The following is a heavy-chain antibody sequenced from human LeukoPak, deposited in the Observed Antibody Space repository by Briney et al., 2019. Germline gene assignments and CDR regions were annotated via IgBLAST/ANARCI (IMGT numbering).Heavy chain of an antibody. CDR1: GYTFSGYY. Sequence: ASMTVSCKASGYTFSGYYMHWVRQAPGQGLEWMGWINPNSGGTNYAQTFQGRVTMTRDTSISTAYMELSSLRSDDTAVYYCARDRQQPAGWFDPWGQGTLVTVSS. V-gene: IGHV1-2*02. CDR2: INPNSGGT. CDR3: ARDRQQPAGWFDP. D-gene: IGHD6-13*01. J-gene: IGHJ5*02.